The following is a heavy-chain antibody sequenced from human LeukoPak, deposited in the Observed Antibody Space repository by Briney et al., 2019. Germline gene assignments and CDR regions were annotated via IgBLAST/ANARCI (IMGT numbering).Heavy chain of an antibody. J-gene: IGHJ4*02. Sequence: GGSLRLSCAASGFTFSSYGMSWVRQAPGKGLEWVSAISGSGGSTYYADSVKGRFTISRDNSKNTLYLQMNSLRAEDTAVYYCAKTDLYYYDSSAQSPLDYWGQGTLVTVSS. V-gene: IGHV3-23*01. CDR2: ISGSGGST. CDR1: GFTFSSYG. CDR3: AKTDLYYYDSSAQSPLDY. D-gene: IGHD3-22*01.